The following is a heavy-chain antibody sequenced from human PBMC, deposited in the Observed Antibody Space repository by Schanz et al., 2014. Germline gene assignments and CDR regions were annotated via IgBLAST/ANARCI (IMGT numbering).Heavy chain of an antibody. CDR3: ASGVHVSSLQKGLQF. J-gene: IGHJ1*01. CDR1: GFSFSSYS. Sequence: EADLVESGGGLIQRGESLRLSCSASGFSFSSYSMNWVRQAPGKGLEWLSYIDGKSTTVYYADSVKGRFTVSRDNAKNSVSLQMRRLRVEDTAVYYCASGVHVSSLQKGLQFWGRGTLVIVSS. V-gene: IGHV3-48*01. D-gene: IGHD3-10*01. CDR2: IDGKSTTV.